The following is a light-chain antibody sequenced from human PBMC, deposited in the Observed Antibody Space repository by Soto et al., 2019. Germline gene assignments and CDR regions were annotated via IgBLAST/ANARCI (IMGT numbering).Light chain of an antibody. CDR3: QQYNNWPPIT. CDR1: QIVSSSY. Sequence: PGERCTLSCRASQIVSSSYLTWYQQKPGQAPRLLIYGASTGATGIPARFSGSGSGTEFTLTISSLQSEDFAVYYCQQYNNWPPITFGQGTRLEIK. J-gene: IGKJ5*01. CDR2: GAS. V-gene: IGKV3D-15*01.